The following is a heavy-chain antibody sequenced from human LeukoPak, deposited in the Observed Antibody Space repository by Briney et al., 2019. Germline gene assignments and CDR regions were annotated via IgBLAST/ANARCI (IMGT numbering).Heavy chain of an antibody. V-gene: IGHV3-30*04. J-gene: IGHJ4*02. CDR3: AKEGDLRYFDWLTPYYFDY. Sequence: GGSLRLSCAASGFTFSSYAMHWVRQAPGKGLEWVAVISYDGSNKYYADSVKGRFTISRDSSKNTLYLQMNSLRAEDTAVYYCAKEGDLRYFDWLTPYYFDYWGQGTLVTVSS. CDR1: GFTFSSYA. D-gene: IGHD3-9*01. CDR2: ISYDGSNK.